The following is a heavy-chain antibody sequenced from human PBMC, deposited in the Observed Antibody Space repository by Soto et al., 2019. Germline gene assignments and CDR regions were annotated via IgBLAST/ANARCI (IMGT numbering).Heavy chain of an antibody. CDR1: GGPIKTGDYY. J-gene: IGHJ4*02. CDR2: VFYGGAT. CDR3: ARAGFSYGHLLF. Sequence: QVQLKESGPGLVKPSETLSLTCNVSGGPIKTGDYYWNWICQPPGKGLEWIGYVFYGGATNYSPSLKSRAAISMDTSKNQFSLSLTSVTAADTAVYYCARAGFSYGHLLFWGQGIRVTVST. D-gene: IGHD3-10*01. V-gene: IGHV4-30-4*01.